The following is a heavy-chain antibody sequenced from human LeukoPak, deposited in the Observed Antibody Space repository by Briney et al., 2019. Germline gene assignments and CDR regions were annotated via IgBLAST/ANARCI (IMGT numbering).Heavy chain of an antibody. CDR1: GFTFSTFA. Sequence: GGSLRLSCAASGFTFSTFAMIWIRQAPGKGLEWVSYISSSGSTIYYADSVKGRFTISRDNAKNSLYLQMNSLRAEDTAVYYCARDTSGYSYGPRGVHYYYYMDVWGKGTTVTVSS. CDR2: ISSSGSTI. CDR3: ARDTSGYSYGPRGVHYYYYMDV. J-gene: IGHJ6*03. D-gene: IGHD5-18*01. V-gene: IGHV3-11*04.